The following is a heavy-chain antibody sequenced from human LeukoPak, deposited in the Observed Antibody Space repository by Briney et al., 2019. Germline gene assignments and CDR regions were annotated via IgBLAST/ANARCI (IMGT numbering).Heavy chain of an antibody. D-gene: IGHD6-13*01. CDR2: ISAYNGNT. CDR3: ARGVVARGYSSSWYAGAGWRKIGY. CDR1: GYTFTSYG. V-gene: IGHV1-18*01. J-gene: IGHJ4*02. Sequence: ASVKVSCKASGYTFTSYGISWVRQAPGQGLEWMGWISAYNGNTNYAQKLQGRVTMTTDTSTSTAYMELRSLRSDDTAVYYCARGVVARGYSSSWYAGAGWRKIGYWGQGTLVTVSS.